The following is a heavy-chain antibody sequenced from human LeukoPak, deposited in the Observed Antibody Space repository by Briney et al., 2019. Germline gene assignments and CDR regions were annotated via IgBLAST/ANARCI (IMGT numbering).Heavy chain of an antibody. CDR1: GGSFSGYY. J-gene: IGHJ4*02. CDR3: ARAGVRYFDVDY. CDR2: INHSGST. D-gene: IGHD3-9*01. V-gene: IGHV4-34*01. Sequence: SETLSLTCAVYGGSFSGYYWSWIRQPPGKGLEWIGEINHSGSTNYNPSLKSRVTISVDTSKNQFSLKLSSVTAADTAVYYCARAGVRYFDVDYWGQGTLVAVSS.